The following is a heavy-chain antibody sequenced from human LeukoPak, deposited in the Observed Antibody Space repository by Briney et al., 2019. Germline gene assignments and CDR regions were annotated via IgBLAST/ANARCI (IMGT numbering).Heavy chain of an antibody. D-gene: IGHD2-15*01. Sequence: SETLSLTCAVYGGSFSGYYWGWIRQPPGKGLEWIGEINHSGSTNYNPSLKSRVTISVDTSKNQFSLKLSSVTAADTAVYYCARGSVWGCSGGSCYSGWFDPWGQGTLVTVSS. CDR2: INHSGST. J-gene: IGHJ5*02. CDR1: GGSFSGYY. V-gene: IGHV4-34*01. CDR3: ARGSVWGCSGGSCYSGWFDP.